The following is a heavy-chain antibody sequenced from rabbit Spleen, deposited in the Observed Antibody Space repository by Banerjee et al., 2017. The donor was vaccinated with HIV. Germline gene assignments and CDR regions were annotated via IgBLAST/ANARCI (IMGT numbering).Heavy chain of an antibody. J-gene: IGHJ6*01. CDR2: IYAAKGST. CDR3: ARDGAGGSYFAV. D-gene: IGHD8-1*01. Sequence: QLTETGGGLVQPGGSLTLSCKASGIDFTKYYISWVRQAPGKGLEWIGIIYAAKGSTAYASLVNGRFTISSDNAQSTVDLQMTSLTAAYTAAYACARDGAGGSYFAVWGPGTLVAV. CDR1: GIDFTKYY. V-gene: IGHV1S7*01.